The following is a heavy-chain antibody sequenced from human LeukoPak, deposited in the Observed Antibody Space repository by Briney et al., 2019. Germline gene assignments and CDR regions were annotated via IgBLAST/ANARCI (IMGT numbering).Heavy chain of an antibody. D-gene: IGHD6-19*01. CDR2: ISADNGKT. CDR1: GYTFTSYG. J-gene: IGHJ4*02. Sequence: GASMKVSCKTSGYTFTSYGISWVRQAPGQGLEWMGWISADNGKTNYAQKLQGRVTMTTDTSTTTAYMELRSLRSDDTAVYYCAREGSSGWNGFDYWGQGTLVTVSS. CDR3: AREGSSGWNGFDY. V-gene: IGHV1-18*01.